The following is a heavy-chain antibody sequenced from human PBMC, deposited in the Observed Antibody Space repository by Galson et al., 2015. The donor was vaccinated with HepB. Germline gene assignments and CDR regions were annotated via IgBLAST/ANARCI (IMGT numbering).Heavy chain of an antibody. CDR3: ARDPRIVNLIVVDRGDYFDY. Sequence: SVKVSCKASGYTFTGYYMHWVRQAPGQGLEWVGRINPDSGGTNYAQKFQGRVTMTTDTSISTVYMELSRLTSDDTAVYYCARDPRIVNLIVVDRGDYFDYWGQGTLVTVSS. J-gene: IGHJ4*02. V-gene: IGHV1-2*06. CDR1: GYTFTGYY. CDR2: INPDSGGT. D-gene: IGHD3-22*01.